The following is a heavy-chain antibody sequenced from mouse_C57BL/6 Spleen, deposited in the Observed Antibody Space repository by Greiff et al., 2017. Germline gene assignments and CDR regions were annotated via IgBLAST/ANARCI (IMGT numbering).Heavy chain of an antibody. V-gene: IGHV1-42*01. CDR2: INPSTGGT. J-gene: IGHJ2*01. Sequence: VQLKQSGPELVKPGASVKISCKASGYSFTGYYMNWVKQSPEKSLEWIGEINPSTGGTTYNQKFKAKATLTVDKSSSTAYMQLKSLTSEDSAVNDCAREDGSSYGDYWGQGTTRTVYS. CDR1: GYSFTGYY. D-gene: IGHD1-1*01. CDR3: AREDGSSYGDY.